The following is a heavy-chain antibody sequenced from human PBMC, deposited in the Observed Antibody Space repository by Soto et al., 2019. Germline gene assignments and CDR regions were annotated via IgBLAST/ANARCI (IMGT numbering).Heavy chain of an antibody. CDR1: GFTFSSYG. CDR2: IWYYGSNK. Sequence: QVQLVESGGGVVQPGRSLRLSCAASGFTFSSYGMHWVRQAPGKGLEWVAVIWYYGSNKYYADSVKGRFTISRDNSKNTLYLQMNSLRAEDTAVYYCARGKGPYYYYYMDVWGKGTTVTVSS. V-gene: IGHV3-33*01. CDR3: ARGKGPYYYYYMDV. J-gene: IGHJ6*03.